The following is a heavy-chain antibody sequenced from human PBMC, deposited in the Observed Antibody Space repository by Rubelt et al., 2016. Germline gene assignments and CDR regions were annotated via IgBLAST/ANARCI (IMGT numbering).Heavy chain of an antibody. CDR2: ISSDGIST. CDR3: ARDYSSSDWYFDL. V-gene: IGHV3-74*01. CDR1: GFTFSAYW. D-gene: IGHD6-6*01. J-gene: IGHJ2*01. Sequence: EVQLVESGGGLIQPGGSLRLSCAASGFTFSAYWMHWVRQAPGKGLVWVSRISSDGISTGYADSVKGRFTISRDNAKNSLYLQMNSLRAEDTALYYCARDYSSSDWYFDLWGRGTLVTVSS.